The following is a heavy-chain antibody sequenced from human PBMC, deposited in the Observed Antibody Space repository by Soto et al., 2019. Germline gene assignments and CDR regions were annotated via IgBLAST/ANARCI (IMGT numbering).Heavy chain of an antibody. D-gene: IGHD6-19*01. CDR1: GFTFSSYA. CDR3: ARASAPYSSGWSPGWY. J-gene: IGHJ4*02. CDR2: ISYDGSNK. V-gene: IGHV3-30-3*01. Sequence: GGSLRLSCAASGFTFSSYAMHWVRQAPGKGLEWVAVISYDGSNKYYADSVKGRFTISRDNSKNTLYLQMNSLRAEDTAVYYCARASAPYSSGWSPGWYWGQGTLVTVSS.